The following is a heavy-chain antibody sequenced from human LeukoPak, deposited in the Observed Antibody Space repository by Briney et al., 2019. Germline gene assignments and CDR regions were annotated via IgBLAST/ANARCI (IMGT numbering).Heavy chain of an antibody. V-gene: IGHV4-38-2*01. J-gene: IGHJ4*02. CDR3: ARHLRYSWNFDY. CDR2: IYHSGST. Sequence: SETLSLTCAVSGYSISSGYYWGWIRQPPGKGLEWIGSIYHSGSTYYNPSLKSRVTISVDTSKNQFSLKLSSVTAADTAVYYCARHLRYSWNFDYWGQGTLVTVSS. D-gene: IGHD1-20*01. CDR1: GYSISSGYY.